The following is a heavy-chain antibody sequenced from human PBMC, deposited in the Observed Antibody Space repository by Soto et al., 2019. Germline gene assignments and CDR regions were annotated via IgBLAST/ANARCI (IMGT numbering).Heavy chain of an antibody. Sequence: GGSLRLSCAASGFTFSSYGMHWVRQAPGKGLEWVAVISYDGSNKYYADSVKGRFTISRDNSKNTLFLQMISLRAEDAAVYYCAREDLQYPGYYYYGMDVWGQGTTVTVSS. D-gene: IGHD4-4*01. J-gene: IGHJ6*02. V-gene: IGHV3-30*03. CDR2: ISYDGSNK. CDR1: GFTFSSYG. CDR3: AREDLQYPGYYYYGMDV.